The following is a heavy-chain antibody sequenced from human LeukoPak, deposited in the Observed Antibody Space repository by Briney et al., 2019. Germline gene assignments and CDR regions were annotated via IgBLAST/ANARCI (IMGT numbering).Heavy chain of an antibody. V-gene: IGHV1-2*02. D-gene: IGHD5-18*01. J-gene: IGHJ4*02. Sequence: ASVKVSCKASGYTFTGYYMHWVRQAPGQGPEWMGWTSPNNGDTRYSQKFQGRVTMTSDTSISTAYMELSGLTSDDTAVYYCAAPGYKYGYVLDHWGQGTLVTVSS. CDR2: TSPNNGDT. CDR1: GYTFTGYY. CDR3: AAPGYKYGYVLDH.